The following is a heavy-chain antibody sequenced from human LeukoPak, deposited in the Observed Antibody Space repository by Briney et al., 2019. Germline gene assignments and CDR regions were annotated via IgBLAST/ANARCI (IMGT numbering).Heavy chain of an antibody. CDR3: AMQVGVVPANRPYYFDY. D-gene: IGHD2-15*01. CDR2: IFSGGGT. Sequence: PGGSLRLSCAASGFIVNSNYMRWVRQGPRQGLGWVSVIFSGGGTNYADSVKGRFTISRDNSKTTLYLQMNSLRVEDTAVYYCAMQVGVVPANRPYYFDYWGQGTLVTVSS. V-gene: IGHV3-53*01. CDR1: GFIVNSNY. J-gene: IGHJ4*02.